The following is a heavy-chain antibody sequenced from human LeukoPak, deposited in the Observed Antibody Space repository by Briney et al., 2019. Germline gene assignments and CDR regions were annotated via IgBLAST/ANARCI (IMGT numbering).Heavy chain of an antibody. D-gene: IGHD6-19*01. V-gene: IGHV3-7*01. J-gene: IGHJ4*02. CDR3: ARGTHSSGWYFDY. Sequence: GGSLKLSCVASGFSFNTYWMSWVRQAPGKGLEWVANIKQDGSEKYYVDSVKGRFTISRDNAKSSLFLQMNSLRGEDTAVYYCARGTHSSGWYFDYWGQGTLVTVSS. CDR2: IKQDGSEK. CDR1: GFSFNTYW.